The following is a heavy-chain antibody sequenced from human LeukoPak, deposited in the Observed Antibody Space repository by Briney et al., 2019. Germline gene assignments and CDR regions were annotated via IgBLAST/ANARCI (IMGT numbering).Heavy chain of an antibody. D-gene: IGHD3-22*01. Sequence: PSQTLSLTCTVSGGSISSGGYYWSWIRQPPGKGLEWIGYIYHSGGTYYNPSLKSRVTISVDRSKNQFSLKLGSVTAADTAVYYCARDNHRSDYYDSSGYYLHYFDYWGQGTLVTVSS. CDR3: ARDNHRSDYYDSSGYYLHYFDY. V-gene: IGHV4-30-2*01. J-gene: IGHJ4*02. CDR1: GGSISSGGYY. CDR2: IYHSGGT.